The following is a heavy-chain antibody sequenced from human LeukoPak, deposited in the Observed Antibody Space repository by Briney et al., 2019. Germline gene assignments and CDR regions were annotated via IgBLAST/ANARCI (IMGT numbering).Heavy chain of an antibody. Sequence: GRSLRLSCAASGFTFSSYAMHWVRQAPGKGLEWVAVISYDGSNKYYADSVKGRFTISRDNSKNTLYLQMNSLRAEDTAVYYCARDSSYCYDSSGYYDFDYWGQGTLVTVSS. CDR2: ISYDGSNK. V-gene: IGHV3-30-3*01. D-gene: IGHD3-22*01. CDR3: ARDSSYCYDSSGYYDFDY. CDR1: GFTFSSYA. J-gene: IGHJ4*02.